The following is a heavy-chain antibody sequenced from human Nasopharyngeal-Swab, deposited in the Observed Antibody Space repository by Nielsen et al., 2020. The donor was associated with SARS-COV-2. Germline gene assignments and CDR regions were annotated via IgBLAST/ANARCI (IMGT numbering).Heavy chain of an antibody. CDR3: AIPTVTTDY. CDR1: GYRFTSYW. V-gene: IGHV5-10-1*01. CDR2: IDPGDSYT. D-gene: IGHD4-17*01. Sequence: GESLKIPCKGSGYRFTSYWISWVRQMPGKGLEWMGRIDPGDSYTIYSPSFQGHVTISADNSISTAYLEWSSLKAWDPAMYYCAIPTVTTDYWGQGTLVTVSS. J-gene: IGHJ4*02.